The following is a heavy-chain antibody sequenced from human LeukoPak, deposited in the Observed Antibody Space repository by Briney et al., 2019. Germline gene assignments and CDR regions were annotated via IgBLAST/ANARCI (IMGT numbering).Heavy chain of an antibody. Sequence: ASVKVSCKASGYTFTGYYMHWVRQAPGQGLEWMGWINPNSGGTNYAQKFQGRVTMTRDTSISTAYMELSRLRSDDTAVYYCARDWGGSYPGYFDYWGQGTLVTVSS. D-gene: IGHD1-26*01. CDR1: GYTFTGYY. J-gene: IGHJ4*02. CDR2: INPNSGGT. V-gene: IGHV1-2*02. CDR3: ARDWGGSYPGYFDY.